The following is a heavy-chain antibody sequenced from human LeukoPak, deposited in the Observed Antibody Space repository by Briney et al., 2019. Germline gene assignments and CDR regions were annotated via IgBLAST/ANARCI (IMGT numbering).Heavy chain of an antibody. Sequence: GASLRLYCAASGFTFSSYAMSWVRQAPGKGLEWVSAISGSGGSTYYADSVKGRFTISRDNSKNTLYLQMNSLRAEDTAVYYCASPTISGSYYPGRDYWGQGTLVTVSS. CDR3: ASPTISGSYYPGRDY. CDR1: GFTFSSYA. D-gene: IGHD1-26*01. V-gene: IGHV3-23*01. J-gene: IGHJ4*02. CDR2: ISGSGGST.